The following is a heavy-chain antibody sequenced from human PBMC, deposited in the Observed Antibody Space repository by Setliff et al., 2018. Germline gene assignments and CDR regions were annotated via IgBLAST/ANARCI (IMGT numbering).Heavy chain of an antibody. CDR3: ASDIHNDYDYFDY. CDR2: VRSKINNFAS. D-gene: IGHD4-17*01. V-gene: IGHV3-73*01. J-gene: IGHJ4*02. Sequence: GGSLRLSCAASGFTFSRSAIHWVRQASGKGLEWVGRVRSKINNFASAYDASGKGRFIISRDDSKNTADLQMNSLKTEDTAVYYCASDIHNDYDYFDYWGQGIQVTVSS. CDR1: GFTFSRSA.